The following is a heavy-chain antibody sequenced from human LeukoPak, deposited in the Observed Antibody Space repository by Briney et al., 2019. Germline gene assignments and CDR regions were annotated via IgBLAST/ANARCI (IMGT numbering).Heavy chain of an antibody. Sequence: SETLSLTCTVSGGSISSSSYYWGWIRQPPGKGLEWIGSIYYSGSTYYNPSLKSRVTISVDTSKNQFSLKLSSVTAADTAVYYCARRYGDYHDRYYYYYYYMDVWGKGTTVTVSS. CDR2: IYYSGST. V-gene: IGHV4-39*07. J-gene: IGHJ6*03. D-gene: IGHD4-17*01. CDR3: ARRYGDYHDRYYYYYYYMDV. CDR1: GGSISSSSYY.